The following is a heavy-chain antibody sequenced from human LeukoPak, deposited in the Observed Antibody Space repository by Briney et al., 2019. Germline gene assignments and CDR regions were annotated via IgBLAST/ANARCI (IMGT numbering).Heavy chain of an antibody. Sequence: GASVKVSCKASGGTFSSYAISWVRQAPGQGLEWMGGIIPIFGTANYAQKFQGRVTITADESTSTAYMELSSLRSEDTAVYYCARLDEDRGYSYGYNYWGQGTLVTVSS. J-gene: IGHJ4*02. CDR3: ARLDEDRGYSYGYNY. CDR2: IIPIFGTA. V-gene: IGHV1-69*01. CDR1: GGTFSSYA. D-gene: IGHD5-18*01.